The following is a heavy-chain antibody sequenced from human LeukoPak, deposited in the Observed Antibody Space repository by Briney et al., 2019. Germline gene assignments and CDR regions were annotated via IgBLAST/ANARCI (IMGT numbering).Heavy chain of an antibody. Sequence: GGSLRLSCAASGFTFNSYNMNWVRQAPGKGREWVSYISSSSSTIYYADSVKGRFTISRDRAKTSLFLQMNSLRDEDTAVYYCARAYSSSSGRDAFDSWGLGTLVTVSS. V-gene: IGHV3-48*02. CDR1: GFTFNSYN. CDR2: ISSSSSTI. D-gene: IGHD6-6*01. J-gene: IGHJ3*02. CDR3: ARAYSSSSGRDAFDS.